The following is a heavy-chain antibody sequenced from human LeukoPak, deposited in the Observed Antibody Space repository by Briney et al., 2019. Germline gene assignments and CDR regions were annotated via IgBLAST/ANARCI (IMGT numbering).Heavy chain of an antibody. D-gene: IGHD3-10*01. CDR3: ASYTLWYGDS. J-gene: IGHJ4*02. Sequence: GGSLRLSCAACGWIFIKSSMLWFRQAPGKGLEWVSSISIGSSPYTYYADSLKGRFTISRDNAKNSVCLQMNSLRPEDTAVYYCASYTLWYGDSWGQGTLVTVSS. CDR2: ISIGSSPYT. V-gene: IGHV3-21*06. CDR1: GWIFIKSS.